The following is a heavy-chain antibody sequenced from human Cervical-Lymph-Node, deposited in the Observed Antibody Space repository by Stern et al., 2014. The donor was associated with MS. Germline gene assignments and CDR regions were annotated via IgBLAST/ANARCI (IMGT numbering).Heavy chain of an antibody. CDR1: GYTFTGYY. J-gene: IGHJ3*02. CDR2: INANSGGT. CDR3: ARGVGATWEDAFDI. V-gene: IGHV1-2*06. Sequence: VQLVESGAEVKKPGASVKVSCKASGYTFTGYYMHWVRQAPGQGLEWMGLINANSGGTNYAQKFQSRVTMTRDTSISTAYMELSRLRSDDTAVYYCARGVGATWEDAFDIWGQGTMVTVSS. D-gene: IGHD1-26*01.